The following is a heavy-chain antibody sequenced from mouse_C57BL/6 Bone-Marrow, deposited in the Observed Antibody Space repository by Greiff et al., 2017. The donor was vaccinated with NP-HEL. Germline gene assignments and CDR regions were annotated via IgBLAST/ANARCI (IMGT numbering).Heavy chain of an antibody. CDR3: ARYIGLWLRRGGFDY. CDR1: GFTFTDYY. V-gene: IGHV7-3*01. CDR2: IRNKANGYTS. Sequence: EVKLVESGGGLVQPGGSLSLSCAASGFTFTDYYMSWVRQPPGKPLEWLGFIRNKANGYTSEYSATVKGRFTISRDNSQRSLYLQMDALRAEDSATYDCARYIGLWLRRGGFDYWGQGTTLTVSS. D-gene: IGHD2-2*01. J-gene: IGHJ2*01.